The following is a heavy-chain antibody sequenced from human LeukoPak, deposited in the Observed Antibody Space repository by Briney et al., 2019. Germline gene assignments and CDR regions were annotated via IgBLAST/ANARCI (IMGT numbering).Heavy chain of an antibody. CDR1: GFSLSNYW. V-gene: IGHV3-53*01. CDR2: IYTGGST. Sequence: GGSLRLSCTASGFSLSNYWMHWVRQTPGKGLEWVSLIYTGGSTYYADSVKGRFTISRDNSKNTLYLQMNSLRVADTAVYYCARERGSGNYYKGGFDVWGQGTMVTVSS. J-gene: IGHJ3*01. CDR3: ARERGSGNYYKGGFDV. D-gene: IGHD3-10*01.